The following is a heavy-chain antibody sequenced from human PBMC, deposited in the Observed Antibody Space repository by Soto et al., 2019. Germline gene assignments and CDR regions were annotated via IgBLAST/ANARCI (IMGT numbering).Heavy chain of an antibody. CDR1: GGSISSYY. CDR3: ARGPGSYYDSSGYYNFDY. J-gene: IGHJ4*02. V-gene: IGHV4-59*01. Sequence: PSETLSLTCTVSGGSISSYYWSWIRQPPGKGLEWIGYIYYSGSTNYNPSLKSRVTISVDTSKNQFSLKLSSVTAADTAVYYCARGPGSYYDSSGYYNFDYWGQGTLVTVSS. D-gene: IGHD3-22*01. CDR2: IYYSGST.